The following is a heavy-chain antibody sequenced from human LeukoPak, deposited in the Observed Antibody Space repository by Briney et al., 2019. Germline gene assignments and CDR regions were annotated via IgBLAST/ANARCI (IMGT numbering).Heavy chain of an antibody. J-gene: IGHJ4*02. V-gene: IGHV4-61*01. Sequence: PETLSLTCTVSGGSVSSGNYYWSWIRQPPGKGLEWIGFMSNSGHTDSNASLKSRVTISVDTSKTQFSLKLNSVTAADTAVYYCARVSAAGTGPDYWGQGTLVTLSS. CDR2: MSNSGHT. D-gene: IGHD6-13*01. CDR3: ARVSAAGTGPDY. CDR1: GGSVSSGNYY.